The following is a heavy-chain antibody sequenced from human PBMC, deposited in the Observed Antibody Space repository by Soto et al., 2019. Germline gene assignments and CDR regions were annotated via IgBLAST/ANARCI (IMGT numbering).Heavy chain of an antibody. CDR1: GGSISSSNW. V-gene: IGHV4-4*02. CDR3: ARVSAAGTYFDY. J-gene: IGHJ4*02. D-gene: IGHD6-13*01. Sequence: QVQLQESGPGLVKPSGTLSLTCAVSGGSISSSNWWSWVRQPPGKGLEWIGEIYHSGSTNYNPSLKSRVTISVDTCKSQFSLKLSSVTAADTAVYYCARVSAAGTYFDYWGQGTLVTVSS. CDR2: IYHSGST.